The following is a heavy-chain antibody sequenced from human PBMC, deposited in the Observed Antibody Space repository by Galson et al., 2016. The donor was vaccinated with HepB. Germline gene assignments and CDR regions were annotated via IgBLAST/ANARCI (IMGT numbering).Heavy chain of an antibody. D-gene: IGHD3-10*01. J-gene: IGHJ6*02. Sequence: SLRLSCAASGFTFSHYAMHWVRQAPGKGLEWVALISHDGSKTFYADSVRGRFTVYRDNSRDTLYVQMNSLRVEDRAMYYCARGSTPYGPGSFSNYYYGMDVWGQGTTVAV. V-gene: IGHV3-30*04. CDR3: ARGSTPYGPGSFSNYYYGMDV. CDR2: ISHDGSKT. CDR1: GFTFSHYA.